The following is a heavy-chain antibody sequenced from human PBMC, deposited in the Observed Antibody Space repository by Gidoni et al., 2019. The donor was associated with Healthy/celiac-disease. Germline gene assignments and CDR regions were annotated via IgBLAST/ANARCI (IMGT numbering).Heavy chain of an antibody. V-gene: IGHV4-39*01. Sequence: QLQLQESGPGLVKPSETLSLTCTVSGGSISSSSYYWGWIRQPPGKGLEWIGSIYYSGSTYYNPSLKSRVTISVDTSKNQFSLKLSSVTAADTAVYYCARVVGNSYYYYMDVWGKGTTVTVSS. J-gene: IGHJ6*03. CDR1: GGSISSSSYY. CDR3: ARVVGNSYYYYMDV. CDR2: IYYSGST. D-gene: IGHD2-15*01.